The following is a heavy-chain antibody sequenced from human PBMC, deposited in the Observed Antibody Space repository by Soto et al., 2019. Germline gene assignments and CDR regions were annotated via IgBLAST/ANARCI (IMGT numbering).Heavy chain of an antibody. J-gene: IGHJ3*02. Sequence: QVQLVQSGAEVKKPGSSVKVSCKASGGTFSSYAISWVRQAPGQGLEWMGGIIPIFGTANYAQKFQGRVTITADESTSTAYMELSSLRSEDTAVYYCASDGLLWFGELLYDAFDIWGQGTMVTVSS. CDR3: ASDGLLWFGELLYDAFDI. D-gene: IGHD3-10*01. CDR1: GGTFSSYA. V-gene: IGHV1-69*01. CDR2: IIPIFGTA.